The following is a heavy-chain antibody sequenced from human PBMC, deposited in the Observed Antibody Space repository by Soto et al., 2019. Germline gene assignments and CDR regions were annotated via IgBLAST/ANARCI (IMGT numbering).Heavy chain of an antibody. V-gene: IGHV1-69*01. D-gene: IGHD2-21*02. J-gene: IGHJ6*02. Sequence: QVHLVQSGAEVKKPGSSVKVSCKASGAAFSIYPITWVRQAPGQGLEWMGGIIPMFGTPNYAQKFQGRVTITADESTSTAYMAVSSLRSEDTAVYYGARGDERTVMEIGDNYGLDVWGQGATVTVSS. CDR1: GAAFSIYP. CDR3: ARGDERTVMEIGDNYGLDV. CDR2: IIPMFGTP.